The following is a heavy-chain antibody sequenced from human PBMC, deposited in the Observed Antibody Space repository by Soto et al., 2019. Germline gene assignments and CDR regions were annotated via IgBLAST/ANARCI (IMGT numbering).Heavy chain of an antibody. CDR2: INHSGST. D-gene: IGHD6-6*01. Sequence: SGTLSITFSVYGGSFSGYYWRWIRQPPGKGLEWIGEINHSGSTNYNLSLKRRVTITVDASKTQFSLKLSSVTAEDTAVYYCARGRGAARNYYYYMDVGGKGTTVTVSS. CDR3: ARGRGAARNYYYYMDV. V-gene: IGHV4-34*01. CDR1: GGSFSGYY. J-gene: IGHJ6*03.